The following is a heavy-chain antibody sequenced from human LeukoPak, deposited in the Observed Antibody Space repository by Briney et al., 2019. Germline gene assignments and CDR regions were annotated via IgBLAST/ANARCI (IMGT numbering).Heavy chain of an antibody. V-gene: IGHV3-74*03. CDR2: INGDGRII. CDR1: GFTFSSNW. Sequence: EGSLRLSCAASGFTFSSNWMHWVRQAPGKGLVWISRINGDGRIIEHAESVKGRFTISRNNADNTLHLQMNSLRAEDTAVYHCVREVGAPGSFQHWGQGAPVTVSS. J-gene: IGHJ1*01. CDR3: VREVGAPGSFQH. D-gene: IGHD1-26*01.